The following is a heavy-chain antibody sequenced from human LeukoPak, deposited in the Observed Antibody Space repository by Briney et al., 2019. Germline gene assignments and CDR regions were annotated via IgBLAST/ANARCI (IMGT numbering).Heavy chain of an antibody. CDR1: GYTFTSDG. CDR3: ARAHSRLDWFDP. V-gene: IGHV1-18*01. CDR2: ISANNGNT. D-gene: IGHD2-21*01. J-gene: IGHJ5*02. Sequence: ASVKVSCKTSGYTFTSDGISWVRQAPGQGPEWMGWISANNGNTNYAQTFQGRVHMTTDTSTSTAYMEVRSLRFDATAVYFCARAHSRLDWFDPCGQGTLVTVSS.